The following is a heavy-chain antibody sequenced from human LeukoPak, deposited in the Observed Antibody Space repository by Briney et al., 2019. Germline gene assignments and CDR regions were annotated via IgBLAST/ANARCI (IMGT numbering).Heavy chain of an antibody. CDR3: TRDGGNSGNTAFDI. J-gene: IGHJ3*02. Sequence: GGSLRLSCAASGFSLSDQFMDWVRQAPGKGLEWIGRSRNRANSHTTEYAASVKGRFTISRDDSGNLMYLQMNSLKIEDTAVYFSTRDGGNSGNTAFDIWGQGTEVTVSS. V-gene: IGHV3-72*01. D-gene: IGHD3-16*01. CDR2: SRNRANSHTT. CDR1: GFSLSDQF.